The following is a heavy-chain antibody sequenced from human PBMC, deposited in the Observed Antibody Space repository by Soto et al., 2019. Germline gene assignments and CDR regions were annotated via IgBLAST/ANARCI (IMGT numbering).Heavy chain of an antibody. CDR1: GGSISSSIYY. J-gene: IGHJ3*02. D-gene: IGHD4-17*01. Sequence: QLQLQESGPRLVKPSETLSLTCTVSGGSISSSIYYWGWIRQPPGMGLEWIGSIYHSGSTNCNPSLKSRITMSVDTSRNQFSLRLTSVTAADTAVYYCARHFDYPAAFDIWGQGTVVTVSS. CDR3: ARHFDYPAAFDI. CDR2: IYHSGST. V-gene: IGHV4-39*01.